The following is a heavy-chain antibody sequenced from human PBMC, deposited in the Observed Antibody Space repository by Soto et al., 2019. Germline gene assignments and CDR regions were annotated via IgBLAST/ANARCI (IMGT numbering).Heavy chain of an antibody. J-gene: IGHJ6*04. CDR3: ARKLRAKYAMDV. Sequence: EVQLVESGGGLVQPGGSLTLSCAGSGFPFSWSIIHWVRQAPGHGLEWVGGIRSKANNYATAFAASVQGRVTISREDSKNTSFLQRNSLKTEYTAVYFCARKLRAKYAMDVWGNGTPVTVSS. CDR1: GFPFSWSI. V-gene: IGHV3-73*02. CDR2: IRSKANNYAT.